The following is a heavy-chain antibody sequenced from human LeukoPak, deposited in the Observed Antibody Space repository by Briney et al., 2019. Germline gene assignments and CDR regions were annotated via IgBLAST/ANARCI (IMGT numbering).Heavy chain of an antibody. V-gene: IGHV3-30*18. CDR2: ISYDGSNK. D-gene: IGHD3-22*01. J-gene: IGHJ3*02. Sequence: GGSLRLSCAASGFTFSTYGMHWVRQAPGKGLEWVAVISYDGSNKYYVDSVKGRFTISRDNSKNTLYLQMNTLRAEDTAVYYCAKDYYDSSGYLDDFDIWGQGTMVTVSS. CDR1: GFTFSTYG. CDR3: AKDYYDSSGYLDDFDI.